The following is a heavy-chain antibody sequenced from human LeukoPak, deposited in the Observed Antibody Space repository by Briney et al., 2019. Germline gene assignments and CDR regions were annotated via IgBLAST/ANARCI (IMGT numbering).Heavy chain of an antibody. CDR1: GFTFSNYA. J-gene: IGHJ4*02. V-gene: IGHV3-64D*09. CDR2: ISSTGGST. Sequence: GGSPRLSCSASGFTFSNYAMLCVRQAPGEGLECISTISSTGGSTYYAHSVKGRFTISRDNSKNTLYLQMSSLRPEDTAVYYCVRDTSYCSGGRCFATYSFDYWGQGTRVTVSS. D-gene: IGHD2-15*01. CDR3: VRDTSYCSGGRCFATYSFDY.